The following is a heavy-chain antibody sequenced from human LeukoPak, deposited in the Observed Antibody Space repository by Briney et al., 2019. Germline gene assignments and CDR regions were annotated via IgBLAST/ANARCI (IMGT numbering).Heavy chain of an antibody. CDR2: ISGDGGST. CDR1: GFTFDDYA. J-gene: IGHJ4*02. V-gene: IGHV3-43*02. Sequence: GGSLRLSCAASGFTFDDYAMHWVRQAPGKGLEWVSLISGDGGSTYYADSVKGRFTISRDNSKNSLYLQMNSLRTDDTALYYCAKFEDGYYPIDYWGQGTLVTVSS. CDR3: AKFEDGYYPIDY. D-gene: IGHD5-24*01.